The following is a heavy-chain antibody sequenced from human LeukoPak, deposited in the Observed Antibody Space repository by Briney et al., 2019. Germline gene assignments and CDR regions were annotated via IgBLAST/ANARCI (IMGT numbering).Heavy chain of an antibody. CDR2: IFYSGTT. V-gene: IGHV4-31*03. Sequence: PSETLSLTCTVSGGSISSGGYYWSWIRQHPGKGLGFIGYIFYSGTTYYNPSLESRVSISLDTSLNQFSLKVISVTAADTAVYYCARYGAPFDSWGQGTLVTVSS. CDR3: ARYGAPFDS. J-gene: IGHJ4*02. D-gene: IGHD4-17*01. CDR1: GGSISSGGYY.